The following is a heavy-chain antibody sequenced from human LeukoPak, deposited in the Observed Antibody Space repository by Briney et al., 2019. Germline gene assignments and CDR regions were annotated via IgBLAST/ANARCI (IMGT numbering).Heavy chain of an antibody. Sequence: PGGSLRLSCAASGFTFITYAMTWVRPAPGKGVEWVSVICGSGGSTYYADSVKGRFTISRDNSKNMLYLQMNRRRAEDTAVYYCAKAGYSGSYRNPNDYWGQGTLVTVSS. D-gene: IGHD1-26*01. CDR3: AKAGYSGSYRNPNDY. CDR2: ICGSGGST. J-gene: IGHJ4*02. V-gene: IGHV3-23*01. CDR1: GFTFITYA.